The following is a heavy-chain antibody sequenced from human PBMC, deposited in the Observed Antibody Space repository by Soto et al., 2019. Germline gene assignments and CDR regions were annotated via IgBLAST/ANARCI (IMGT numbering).Heavy chain of an antibody. CDR2: INAGSGNT. J-gene: IGHJ4*02. D-gene: IGHD3-9*01. CDR1: GYTFTSYH. CDR3: ARDQPDTLTFDY. V-gene: IGHV1-3*01. Sequence: APVKVSCKASGYTFTSYHIHWVRQAPGQRLEWMGIINAGSGNTKYAQKFQGRVTITRDTSASTAYMELSSLRSEDTAVYYCARDQPDTLTFDYWGQGTLVTVSS.